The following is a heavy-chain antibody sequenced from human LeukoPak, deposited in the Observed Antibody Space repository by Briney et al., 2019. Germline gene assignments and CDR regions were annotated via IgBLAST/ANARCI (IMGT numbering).Heavy chain of an antibody. CDR3: ARETLGCGGDCLHF. D-gene: IGHD2-21*02. CDR2: IVTSGSTT. V-gene: IGHV3-48*03. Sequence: GGSLRLSCAASGFSFSSYEWNWVRQAPGKGLEWVSYIVTSGSTTFYADSVKGRFTTSRDNAKNSLFLQMSSLRAEDTAVYYCARETLGCGGDCLHFWGQGTRVTVSS. J-gene: IGHJ4*02. CDR1: GFSFSSYE.